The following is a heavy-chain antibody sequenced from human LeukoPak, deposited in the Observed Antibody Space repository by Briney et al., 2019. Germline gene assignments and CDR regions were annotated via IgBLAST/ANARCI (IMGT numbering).Heavy chain of an antibody. CDR2: INHSGST. J-gene: IGHJ4*02. V-gene: IGHV4-34*01. CDR3: ARAGGIAAAVDFDY. Sequence: SETLSLTCAVYGGSFSGYYWSWIRQPPGKGLKWIGEINHSGSTNYNPSLKSRVTISVDTSKNQFSLKLSSVTAADTAVYYCARAGGIAAAVDFDYWGQGTLVTVSS. D-gene: IGHD6-13*01. CDR1: GGSFSGYY.